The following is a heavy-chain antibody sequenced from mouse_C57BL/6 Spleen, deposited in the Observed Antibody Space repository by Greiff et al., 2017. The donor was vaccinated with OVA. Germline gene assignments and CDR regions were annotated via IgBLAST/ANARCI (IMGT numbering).Heavy chain of an antibody. Sequence: QVQLQQPGAELVMPGASVKLSCKASGYTFTSYWMHWVKQRPGQGLEWIGEIDPSDSYTNSNQQFKGKSTLTVDKSSSTAYMQLSSLTSEDSAVYYCARVGYGSRYFDYWGKGTTLTVSS. CDR1: GYTFTSYW. J-gene: IGHJ2*01. V-gene: IGHV1-69*01. CDR2: IDPSDSYT. CDR3: ARVGYGSRYFDY. D-gene: IGHD1-1*01.